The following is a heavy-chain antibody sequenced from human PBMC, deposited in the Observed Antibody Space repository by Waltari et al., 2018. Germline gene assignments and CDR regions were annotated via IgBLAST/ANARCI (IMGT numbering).Heavy chain of an antibody. CDR3: ARDSSSSWSDY. CDR1: GFTFSSYS. Sequence: EVQLVESGGGLVQPGGSLRLSCAASGFTFSSYSMNWVRQAPGKGLEWVSYISSSSSTIYYADSVKGRFTISRDNAKNSLYLQMNSLRAEDTAVYYCARDSSSSWSDYWGQGTLVTVSS. D-gene: IGHD6-13*01. J-gene: IGHJ4*02. V-gene: IGHV3-48*01. CDR2: ISSSSSTI.